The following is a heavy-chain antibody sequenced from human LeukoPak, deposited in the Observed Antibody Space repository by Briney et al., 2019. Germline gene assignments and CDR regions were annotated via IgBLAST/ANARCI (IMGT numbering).Heavy chain of an antibody. V-gene: IGHV4-61*02. CDR3: ARRDSSGYYDWFDP. CDR2: IHTSGTT. J-gene: IGHJ5*02. Sequence: SETLSLTCTVSGGSISSGSYYWSWIRQPAGQGLEWIGRIHTSGTTNYNPSLKRRVTISRDTSKNQFCLKLYSVTAADTAVYYCARRDSSGYYDWFDPWGQGTLVTVSS. D-gene: IGHD3-22*01. CDR1: GGSISSGSYY.